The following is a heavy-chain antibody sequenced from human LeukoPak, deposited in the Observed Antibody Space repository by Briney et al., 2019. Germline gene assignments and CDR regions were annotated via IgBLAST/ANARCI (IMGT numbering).Heavy chain of an antibody. CDR1: GVTFSSYA. CDR3: ASSPSYCSSTSCYFY. CDR2: IIPILGIA. D-gene: IGHD2-2*01. V-gene: IGHV1-69*04. J-gene: IGHJ4*02. Sequence: SVKVSCKASGVTFSSYAISWVRQAPGQGLEWMGRIIPILGIANYAQKFQGRVTITADKSTSTAYMELSSLRSEDTAVYYCASSPSYCSSTSCYFYWGQGTLVTVSS.